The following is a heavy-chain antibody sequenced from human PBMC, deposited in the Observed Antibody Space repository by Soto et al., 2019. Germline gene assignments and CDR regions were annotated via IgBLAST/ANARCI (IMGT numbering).Heavy chain of an antibody. CDR3: AKDWAPRYWSRSSFHPAGAY. CDR1: GFTFSNYG. D-gene: IGHD2-15*01. J-gene: IGHJ4*02. V-gene: IGHV3-30*18. CDR2: ISYDGSHN. Sequence: QVQLVASGGGVVQPGRSLRLSCAGSGFTFSNYGLHWVRQAPGKGLEWVAVISYDGSHNYYADSVKGRFTISRDNINNMLYLQIDSLRAEDTAVYYCAKDWAPRYWSRSSFHPAGAYWAQGTRVTVSS.